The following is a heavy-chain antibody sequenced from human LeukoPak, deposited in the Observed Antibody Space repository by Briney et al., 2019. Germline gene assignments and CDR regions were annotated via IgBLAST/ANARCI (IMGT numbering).Heavy chain of an antibody. CDR2: IIPIFGTA. J-gene: IGHJ4*02. V-gene: IGHV1-69*13. CDR3: ARDVVGPVSEQNFDY. D-gene: IGHD2-21*01. Sequence: GASVKVSCKASGGTFSSYAISWVRQAPGQGLEWMGGIIPIFGTANYAQKFQGRVTITADESTSTAYMELSSLRSEGTAAYYCARDVVGPVSEQNFDYWGQGTLVTVSS. CDR1: GGTFSSYA.